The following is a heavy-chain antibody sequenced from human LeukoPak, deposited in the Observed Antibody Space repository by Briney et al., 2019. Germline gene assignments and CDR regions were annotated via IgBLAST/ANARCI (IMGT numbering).Heavy chain of an antibody. CDR2: ISSSSSYI. Sequence: GGSLRLSCAASGFTFSSYSMHWLPQAPGKGREWVSSISSSSSYIYYADSVKGRFTISRDNAKNSLYLQMNSLRAEDTAVYYCARDPDYYDSSGYLDYWGQGTLVTVSS. V-gene: IGHV3-21*01. D-gene: IGHD3-22*01. CDR3: ARDPDYYDSSGYLDY. CDR1: GFTFSSYS. J-gene: IGHJ4*02.